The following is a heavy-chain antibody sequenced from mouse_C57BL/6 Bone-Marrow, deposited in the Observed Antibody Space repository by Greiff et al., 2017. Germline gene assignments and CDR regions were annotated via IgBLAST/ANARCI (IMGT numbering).Heavy chain of an antibody. CDR3: AREIPYYYGSSLFDY. CDR2: IDPSDSYT. J-gene: IGHJ2*01. Sequence: QVQLQQPGAELVMPGASVKLSCKASGYTFTSYWMHWVKQRPGQGLEWIGEIDPSDSYTNYNQKFKGKSTLTVDKSSSTAYMQLSSLTSEDSAVYYGAREIPYYYGSSLFDYWGQGTTLTVSS. CDR1: GYTFTSYW. V-gene: IGHV1-69*01. D-gene: IGHD1-1*01.